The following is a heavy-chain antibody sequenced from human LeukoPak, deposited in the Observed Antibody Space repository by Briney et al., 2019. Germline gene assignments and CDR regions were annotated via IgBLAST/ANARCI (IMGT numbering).Heavy chain of an antibody. CDR3: ARGTYTGYIVVTDY. J-gene: IGHJ4*02. CDR1: GGSVSSGTYY. CDR2: IYDSGST. D-gene: IGHD2-21*01. Sequence: SETLSLTCTVSGGSVSSGTYYWSWIRQPPGKGLEWIGYIYDSGSTNYNPSLKSRVTILVDTSKSQFSLRLGSVTAADTAVYYCARGTYTGYIVVTDYWGQGTLVTVSS. V-gene: IGHV4-61*01.